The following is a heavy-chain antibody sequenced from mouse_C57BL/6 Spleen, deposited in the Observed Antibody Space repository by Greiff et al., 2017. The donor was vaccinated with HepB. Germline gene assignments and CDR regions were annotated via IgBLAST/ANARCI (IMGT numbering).Heavy chain of an antibody. CDR3: ARPGIYYGYDEYAMDY. D-gene: IGHD2-2*01. CDR1: GFTFSDYG. Sequence: EVQLVESGGGLVKPGGSLKLSCAASGFTFSDYGMHWVRQAPEKGLEWVAYIRSGSSTIYYADTVKGRFTISRDNAKNTLFLQMTSLRSEDTAMEYCARPGIYYGYDEYAMDYWGQGTSVTVSS. V-gene: IGHV5-17*01. CDR2: IRSGSSTI. J-gene: IGHJ4*01.